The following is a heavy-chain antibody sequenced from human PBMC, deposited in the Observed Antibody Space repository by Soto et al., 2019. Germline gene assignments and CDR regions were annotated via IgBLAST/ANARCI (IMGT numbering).Heavy chain of an antibody. V-gene: IGHV1-69*12. CDR2: IIPIFGTA. J-gene: IGHJ4*02. D-gene: IGHD6-13*01. Sequence: QVQLVQSGAEVKKPGSSVKVSCKASGGTFSSYAISWVRQAPGQGLEWMGGIIPIFGTANYAQKFQGRVRITADEATSTAYMELSSLRSEDTAVYYCARVSGEAAAGTFSDVYWGQGTLVTVSS. CDR1: GGTFSSYA. CDR3: ARVSGEAAAGTFSDVY.